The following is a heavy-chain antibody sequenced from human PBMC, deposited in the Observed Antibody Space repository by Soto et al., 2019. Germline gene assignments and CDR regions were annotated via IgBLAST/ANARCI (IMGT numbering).Heavy chain of an antibody. D-gene: IGHD1-26*01. CDR3: ARWELLGGADY. CDR1: GFTFSSYA. Sequence: GGSLRLSCAASGFTFSSYAMHWVRQAPGKGLEWVAVISYDGSNKYYADSVKGRFTISRDNSKNTLYLQMNSLRAEDTAVYYCARWELLGGADYWGQGTLVTVSS. J-gene: IGHJ4*02. CDR2: ISYDGSNK. V-gene: IGHV3-30-3*01.